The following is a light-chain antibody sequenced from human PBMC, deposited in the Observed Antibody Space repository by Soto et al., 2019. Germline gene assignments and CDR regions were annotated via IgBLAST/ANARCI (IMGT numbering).Light chain of an antibody. J-gene: IGKJ2*01. CDR2: DAS. Sequence: EIVLTQSPGTLSWSPGERATLCCGASQSVSRYLAWYQQKPGQAPRLLMYDASSRATGIPDRFSGSGSGTDFTLTISRLEPEDFAVYSCQQYGSSPYTFGQGTKLEIK. V-gene: IGKV3-20*01. CDR3: QQYGSSPYT. CDR1: QSVSRY.